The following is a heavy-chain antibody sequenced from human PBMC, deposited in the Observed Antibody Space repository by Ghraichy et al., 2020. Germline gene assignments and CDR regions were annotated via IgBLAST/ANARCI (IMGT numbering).Heavy chain of an antibody. V-gene: IGHV4-30-2*01. J-gene: IGHJ5*02. D-gene: IGHD3-3*01. CDR3: ARGGFLEFGSWFDP. Sequence: SETLSLTCAVSGGSISSGGYSWSWIRQPPGKGLEWIGYIYHSGSTYYNPSLKSRVTISVDRSKNQFSLKLSSVTAADTAVYYCARGGFLEFGSWFDPWGQGTLVTVSS. CDR2: IYHSGST. CDR1: GGSISSGGYS.